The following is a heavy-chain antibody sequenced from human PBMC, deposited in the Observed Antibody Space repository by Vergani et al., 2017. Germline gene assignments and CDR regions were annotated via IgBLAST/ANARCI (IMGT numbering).Heavy chain of an antibody. Sequence: VQLLESGGDLVQPGGSLRLSCTASGCTFSSYALNWVRQAPGQGLEWMGSITPSLATTIYAQKFQGRVTITADESTSTAYMELSSLKSEDTAVFYCARATCSGGSCYRGFEYWGQGSLITVSS. D-gene: IGHD2-15*01. CDR2: ITPSLATT. V-gene: IGHV1-69*11. CDR3: ARATCSGGSCYRGFEY. J-gene: IGHJ4*02. CDR1: GCTFSSYA.